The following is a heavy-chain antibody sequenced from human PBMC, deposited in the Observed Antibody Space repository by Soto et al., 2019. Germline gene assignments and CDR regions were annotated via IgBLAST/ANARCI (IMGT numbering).Heavy chain of an antibody. Sequence: SETLSLTCTVSGGSISSSSYYWGWIRQPPGKGLEWIGSIYYSGSTYYNPSLKSRVTISVDTSKNQFSLKLSSVTAADTAVYYCASLFFGVDWLLYVGNDYWGQGTLVTVSS. D-gene: IGHD3-9*01. CDR2: IYYSGST. J-gene: IGHJ4*02. CDR1: GGSISSSSYY. V-gene: IGHV4-39*01. CDR3: ASLFFGVDWLLYVGNDY.